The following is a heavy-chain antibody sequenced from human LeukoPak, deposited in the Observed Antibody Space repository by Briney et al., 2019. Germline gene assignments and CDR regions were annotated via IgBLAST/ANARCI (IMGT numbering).Heavy chain of an antibody. CDR3: ARARPWPEHAFDI. CDR1: GFIVSSYY. V-gene: IGHV3-53*01. CDR2: IYGGGST. D-gene: IGHD5-24*01. J-gene: IGHJ3*02. Sequence: GGSLRLSCAASGFIVSSYYMSWVRQAPGKGLEWVSIIYGGGSTAYAESAKGRVTITRDTSKNMLYLQLNSVRAEDTAVYYFARARPWPEHAFDIWGQGTRVTVSS.